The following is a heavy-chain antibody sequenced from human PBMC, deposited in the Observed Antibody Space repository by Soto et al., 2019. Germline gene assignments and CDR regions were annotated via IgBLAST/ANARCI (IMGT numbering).Heavy chain of an antibody. CDR2: IYYSEST. Sequence: SETLSLTCTVSGGSISSYYWSWIRQPPGKGLEWIGYIYYSESTNYNPSVKSRVTISVDTSKNQFSLKLSSVTAAAAAVYYWAGDPRYSSSWCYFDYWGQGTLVTVSS. CDR1: GGSISSYY. D-gene: IGHD6-13*01. CDR3: AGDPRYSSSWCYFDY. J-gene: IGHJ4*02. V-gene: IGHV4-59*01.